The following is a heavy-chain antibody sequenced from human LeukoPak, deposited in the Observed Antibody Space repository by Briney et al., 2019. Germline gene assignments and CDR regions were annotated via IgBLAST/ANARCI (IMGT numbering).Heavy chain of an antibody. V-gene: IGHV6-1*01. CDR1: GDSVSSNSAA. CDR3: ARSGDCSGGTCFTGD. Sequence: SQTLSLTCAISGDSVSSNSAAWNWIRQSPSRGLEWLGRTYYRSKWYNDYAESVKSRIIIKPETSKNQFSLQLNSMTPEDTAVYYCARSGDCSGGTCFTGDWGQGTLVTVAS. J-gene: IGHJ4*02. CDR2: TYYRSKWYN. D-gene: IGHD2-15*01.